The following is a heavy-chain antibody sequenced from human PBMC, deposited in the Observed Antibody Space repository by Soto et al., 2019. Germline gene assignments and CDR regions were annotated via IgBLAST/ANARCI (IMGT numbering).Heavy chain of an antibody. J-gene: IGHJ4*02. D-gene: IGHD2-21*02. CDR2: INAGNGNT. Sequence: ASVKVSCKASGGTFSSYAMHWVRQAPGQRLEWMGWINAGNGNTKYSQKFQGRVTITRDTSASTAYMELSSLRSEDTAVYYCATPLAYCGGDCYPQFDYWGQGTLVTVSS. CDR3: ATPLAYCGGDCYPQFDY. V-gene: IGHV1-3*01. CDR1: GGTFSSYA.